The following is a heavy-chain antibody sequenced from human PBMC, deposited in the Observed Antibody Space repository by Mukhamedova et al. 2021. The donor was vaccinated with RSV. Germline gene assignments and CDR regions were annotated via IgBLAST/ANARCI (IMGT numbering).Heavy chain of an antibody. V-gene: IGHV3-30*04. CDR2: ISYDGSNK. J-gene: IGHJ3*02. CDR3: ARDYDILTGYYYDAIDI. Sequence: SSYAMHWVRQAPGKGLEWVAVISYDGSNKYYADSVKGRFTISRDNSKNTLYLQMNSLRAEDTAVYYCARDYDILTGYYYDAIDIW. CDR1: SSYA. D-gene: IGHD3-9*01.